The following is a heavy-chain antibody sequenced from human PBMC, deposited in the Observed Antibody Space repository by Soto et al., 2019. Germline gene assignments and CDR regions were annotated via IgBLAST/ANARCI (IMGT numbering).Heavy chain of an antibody. J-gene: IGHJ4*02. CDR2: ISYDGSNK. CDR1: GFTFSSYA. V-gene: IGHV3-30-3*01. CDR3: ARESGFFSDIVVVVAATPDY. D-gene: IGHD2-15*01. Sequence: HPGGSLRLSCAASGFTFSSYAMHWVRQAPGKGLEWVAVISYDGSNKYYADSVKGRFTISRDNSKNTLYLQMNSLRAEDTAVYYCARESGFFSDIVVVVAATPDYWGQGTLVTVSS.